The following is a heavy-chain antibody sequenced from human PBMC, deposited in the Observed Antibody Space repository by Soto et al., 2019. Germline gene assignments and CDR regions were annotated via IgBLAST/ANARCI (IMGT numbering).Heavy chain of an antibody. D-gene: IGHD1-26*01. Sequence: PGGSLRHSGSASVFLFGGCCMSWIRQAPGKGLEWVANTRQDGGEKNFVDSVKGRFIISRDNAKNSLYLQMNSLRAEDTAVYYCARNHSGSYYFDYWGLGTLVTVSS. CDR1: VFLFGGCC. V-gene: IGHV3-7*05. CDR2: TRQDGGEK. J-gene: IGHJ4*02. CDR3: ARNHSGSYYFDY.